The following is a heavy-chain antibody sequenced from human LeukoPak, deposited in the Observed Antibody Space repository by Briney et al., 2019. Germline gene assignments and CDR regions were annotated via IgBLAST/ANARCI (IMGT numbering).Heavy chain of an antibody. J-gene: IGHJ4*02. CDR2: IYHSGST. V-gene: IGHV4-30-2*01. CDR1: GVSISSDDYS. CDR3: VREKGSILFDY. D-gene: IGHD6-6*01. Sequence: SATLSLTCAVSGVSISSDDYSWSWIRQPPGKALEWIGYIYHSGSTYYNPSLKSRVTISVDRSKNQFSLNLSSVTAADTAVYYCVREKGSILFDYWGQGTLVTVSS.